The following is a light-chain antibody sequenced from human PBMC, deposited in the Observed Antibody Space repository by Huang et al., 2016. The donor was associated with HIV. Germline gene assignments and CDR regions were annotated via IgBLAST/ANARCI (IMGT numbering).Light chain of an antibody. CDR3: QQSYRPPLCS. J-gene: IGKJ2*02. V-gene: IGKV1-39*01. Sequence: DIQMTQSPSSLSAFVGDRVTITCRASQSISIYLNWYQQKPGTAPKLLIYATSTLQSGVPSRVSGSGSGTDFTLTINSLQPEDIATYYCQQSYRPPLCSFGQGTKLEI. CDR2: ATS. CDR1: QSISIY.